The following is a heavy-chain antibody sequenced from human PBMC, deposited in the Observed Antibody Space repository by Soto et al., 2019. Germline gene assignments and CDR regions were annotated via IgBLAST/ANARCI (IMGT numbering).Heavy chain of an antibody. V-gene: IGHV3-23*01. CDR2: ISESAINT. Sequence: WGSLRLSCAASGFPFSIYAMSLVRQSPGGGLEWVSAISESAINTYYVDSVKGRFTISRDNSKNTLYLQMNSLRAEDTAVYSCAKVSDPYYYDYGMDVWGKGSPVTDSS. D-gene: IGHD3-10*01. J-gene: IGHJ6*04. CDR1: GFPFSIYA. CDR3: AKVSDPYYYDYGMDV.